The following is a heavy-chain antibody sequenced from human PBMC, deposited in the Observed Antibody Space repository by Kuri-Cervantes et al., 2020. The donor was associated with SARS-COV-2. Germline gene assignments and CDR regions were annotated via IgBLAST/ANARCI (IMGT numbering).Heavy chain of an antibody. CDR3: ARYYYDSRGYVYFDY. CDR2: IYSGGTT. J-gene: IGHJ4*02. CDR1: GGSIRSDGYY. D-gene: IGHD3-22*01. Sequence: SCTVSGGSIRSDGYYWSWIRQRPGKGLEWIGYIYSGGTTYYSPSLKSRLTISMDTSKNHFSLKLGAVTVADTAMYYCARYYYDSRGYVYFDYWGRGNPVTVSS. V-gene: IGHV4-31*02.